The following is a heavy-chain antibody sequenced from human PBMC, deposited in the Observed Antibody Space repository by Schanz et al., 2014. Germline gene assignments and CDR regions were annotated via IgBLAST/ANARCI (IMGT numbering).Heavy chain of an antibody. J-gene: IGHJ4*02. CDR1: GFTFNSYA. V-gene: IGHV3-23*01. D-gene: IGHD5-12*01. Sequence: EGQLLESGGGLIQPGGSLRLSCAASGFTFNSYAMTWVRQAPGKGLEWVSSISHSGGSKYYADSVKGRFTISRDNSENTLYLQMNSLRTEDTAVYYCASPSGYSDYGTYFDFWGQGTLVTVSS. CDR3: ASPSGYSDYGTYFDF. CDR2: ISHSGGSK.